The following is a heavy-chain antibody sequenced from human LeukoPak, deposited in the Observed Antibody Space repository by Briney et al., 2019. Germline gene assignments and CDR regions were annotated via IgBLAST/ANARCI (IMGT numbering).Heavy chain of an antibody. CDR1: GGTFSSYA. CDR3: ARGGQVLRYFDWLSHDNWFDP. V-gene: IGHV1-69*13. D-gene: IGHD3-9*01. CDR2: IIPIFGTA. Sequence: ASVKVSCKASGGTFSSYAISWVRQAPGQGLEWMGGIIPIFGTANYAQKFQGRVTITAVESTSTAYMELSSLRSEDTAVYYCARGGQVLRYFDWLSHDNWFDPWGQGTLVTVSS. J-gene: IGHJ5*02.